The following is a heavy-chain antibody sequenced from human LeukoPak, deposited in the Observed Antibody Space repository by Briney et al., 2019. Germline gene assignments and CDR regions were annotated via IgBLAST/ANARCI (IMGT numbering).Heavy chain of an antibody. CDR1: GFTFSSYA. CDR2: ISGSDGST. V-gene: IGHV3-23*01. J-gene: IGHJ4*02. D-gene: IGHD6-19*01. Sequence: GGSLRLSCAASGFTFSSYAMSWVRQAPGKGPEWVSAISGSDGSTYYADSVKGRFTISRDNSKNTLYLQMNSLRAEDTAVYYCARDDIAVAGQDYWGQGTLVTVSS. CDR3: ARDDIAVAGQDY.